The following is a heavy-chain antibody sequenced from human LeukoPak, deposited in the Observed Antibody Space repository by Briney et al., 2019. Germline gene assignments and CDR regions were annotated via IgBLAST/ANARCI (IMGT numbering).Heavy chain of an antibody. CDR2: IYYSGST. CDR1: GGSISSSSYY. D-gene: IGHD1-26*01. V-gene: IGHV4-39*07. Sequence: SETLSLTCTVSGGSISSSSYYWGWIRQPPGKGLEWIGSIYYSGSTYYNPSLKSRVTISVDTSKNQFSLKLSSVTAADTAVYYCARESGLYYYYYYMDVWGKGTTVTVSS. CDR3: ARESGLYYYYYYMDV. J-gene: IGHJ6*03.